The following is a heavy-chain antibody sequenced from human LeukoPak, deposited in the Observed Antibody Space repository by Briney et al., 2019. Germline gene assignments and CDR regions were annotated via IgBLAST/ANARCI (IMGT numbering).Heavy chain of an antibody. J-gene: IGHJ4*02. V-gene: IGHV3-7*01. Sequence: GGSLRLSYVASGFTFSTYWMSWVRQAPGKGLEWVATIKEDGRETYYVDSVKGRFTISRDNAKNSLYLQMSRLRAEDTAVYYCARDPLRRYDYWGQGTLLTVSS. CDR1: GFTFSTYW. CDR2: IKEDGRET. CDR3: ARDPLRRYDY.